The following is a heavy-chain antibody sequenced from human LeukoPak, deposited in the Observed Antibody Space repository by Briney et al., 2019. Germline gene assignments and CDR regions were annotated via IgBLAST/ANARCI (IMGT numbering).Heavy chain of an antibody. J-gene: IGHJ4*02. V-gene: IGHV1-2*02. CDR3: ARDLRYGSGSYYVY. Sequence: ASVKVSCKASGYTFTGYYMHWVRQAPGQGLEWMGWINPNSGGTNYAQKFQGRVTMTRDTSISTAYMELSRLRSDDTAVYYCARDLRYGSGSYYVYWGQGTLVTVSS. D-gene: IGHD3-10*01. CDR1: GYTFTGYY. CDR2: INPNSGGT.